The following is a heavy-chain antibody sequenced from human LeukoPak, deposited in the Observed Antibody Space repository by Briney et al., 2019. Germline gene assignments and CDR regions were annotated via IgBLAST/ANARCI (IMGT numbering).Heavy chain of an antibody. J-gene: IGHJ4*02. CDR3: ARGGYCSGGSCYFHFDY. D-gene: IGHD2-15*01. CDR1: GGTFSSYA. V-gene: IGHV1-69*05. CDR2: IIPIFGTA. Sequence: GASVKVSCKASGGTFSSYAISWVRQAPGQGLERMGRIIPIFGTANYAQKFQGRVTITTDESTSTAYMELSSLRSEDTAVYYCARGGYCSGGSCYFHFDYWGQGTLVTVSS.